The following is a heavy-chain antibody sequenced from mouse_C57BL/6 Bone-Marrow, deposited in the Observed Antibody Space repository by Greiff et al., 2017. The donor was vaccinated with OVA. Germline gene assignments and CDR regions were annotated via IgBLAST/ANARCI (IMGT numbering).Heavy chain of an antibody. CDR3: ERWARRYPDCDY. V-gene: IGHV1-81*01. CDR2: IYPRSGYT. CDR1: GYTFTSYG. J-gene: IGHJ2*01. Sequence: QVQLQQSGAELARPGASVKLSCKASGYTFTSYGISWVKQRTGQGLEWIGEIYPRSGYTYYNEKFKGKAPLTADKSSSTAYMELRSLTTEDSAVYFCERWARRYPDCDYWGQGTTLTVSS.